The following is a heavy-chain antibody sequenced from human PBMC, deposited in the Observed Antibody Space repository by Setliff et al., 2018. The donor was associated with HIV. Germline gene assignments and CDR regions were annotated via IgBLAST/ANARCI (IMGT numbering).Heavy chain of an antibody. CDR3: ANSALDQLLVIKGDAFDI. D-gene: IGHD2-2*01. J-gene: IGHJ3*02. Sequence: GGSLRLSCAASGFTFSSYSMRWVRQAPGKGLEWVAIISYDGNNKYYADSVKGRFTISRDNSKNTLYLQMNSLRAEDTAVYYCANSALDQLLVIKGDAFDIWGQGTMVTVSS. CDR2: ISYDGNNK. V-gene: IGHV3-30*07. CDR1: GFTFSSYS.